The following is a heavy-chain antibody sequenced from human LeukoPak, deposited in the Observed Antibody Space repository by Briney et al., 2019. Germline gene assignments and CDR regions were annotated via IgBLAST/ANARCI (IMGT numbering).Heavy chain of an antibody. D-gene: IGHD3-10*01. V-gene: IGHV1-46*01. CDR1: GYTFTTDY. CDR3: ARGLEFRDFDY. CDR2: INPSGGRT. Sequence: ASVKVSCKASGYTFTTDYIHWVRQAPGQGLEWMGIINPSGGRTTYTQKFQGRVTMTRDTSTSTFYMELSSLRSEDTAVYYCARGLEFRDFDYWGQGTLVTVSS. J-gene: IGHJ4*02.